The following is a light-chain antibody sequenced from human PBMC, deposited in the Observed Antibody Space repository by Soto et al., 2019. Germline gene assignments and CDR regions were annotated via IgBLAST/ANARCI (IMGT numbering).Light chain of an antibody. CDR1: SSDVGGYNY. Sequence: QSVLTQPASVSGSPGQSITISCTGTSSDVGGYNYVSWYQQHPGKAPKLMIYDVSNRPSGVSNRFSGSKSGNTASLTIPGLQAEDEADYYCSSYTSSSTSYAFGTGTKVTLL. J-gene: IGLJ1*01. V-gene: IGLV2-14*01. CDR3: SSYTSSSTSYA. CDR2: DVS.